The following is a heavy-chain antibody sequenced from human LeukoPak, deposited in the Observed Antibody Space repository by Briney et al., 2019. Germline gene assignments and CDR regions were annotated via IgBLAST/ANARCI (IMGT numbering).Heavy chain of an antibody. D-gene: IGHD3-3*01. CDR3: AREADYDFYYFDY. CDR1: GFTFSSYS. V-gene: IGHV3-21*01. Sequence: GGSLRLSCAASGFTFSSYSMNWVRQAPGKGLEWVSSISSSSSYIYYADSVKGRFTISRDNAKNSLYLQMNSLRAEDTAVYYCAREADYDFYYFDYWGQGTLVTVSS. J-gene: IGHJ4*02. CDR2: ISSSSSYI.